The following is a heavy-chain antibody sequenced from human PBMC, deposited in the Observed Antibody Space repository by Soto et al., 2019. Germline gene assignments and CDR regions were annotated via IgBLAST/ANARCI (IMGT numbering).Heavy chain of an antibody. V-gene: IGHV4-61*08. D-gene: IGHD3-3*01. J-gene: IGHJ6*03. Sequence: SETLSLTCTVSGGSISRGGYYWSWIRQPPGKGLEWIGYIYYSGSTNYNPSLKSRVTISVDTSKNQFSLKLSSVTAADTAVYYCARDSDDFWSGYPPRGYYYMDVWGKGTTVTVSS. CDR2: IYYSGST. CDR1: GGSISRGGYY. CDR3: ARDSDDFWSGYPPRGYYYMDV.